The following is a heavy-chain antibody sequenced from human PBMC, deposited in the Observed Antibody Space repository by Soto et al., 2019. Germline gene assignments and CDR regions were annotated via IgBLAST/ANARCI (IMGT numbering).Heavy chain of an antibody. J-gene: IGHJ3*02. D-gene: IGHD5-18*01. CDR1: GYTFTSYG. Sequence: ASVTVSCKASGYTFTSYGISWVRQAPGQGLERMGWISAYNGNTNYAQKLQGRVTMTTDTSTSTAYMELRSLRSDDTAVYYCASATDTAMVHVAFDIWGQGTMVTVSS. V-gene: IGHV1-18*04. CDR2: ISAYNGNT. CDR3: ASATDTAMVHVAFDI.